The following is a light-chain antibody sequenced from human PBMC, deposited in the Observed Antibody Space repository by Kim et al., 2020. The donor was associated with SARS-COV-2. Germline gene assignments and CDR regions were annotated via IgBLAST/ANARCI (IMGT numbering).Light chain of an antibody. J-gene: IGLJ2*01. V-gene: IGLV2-11*01. CDR1: SSDVGVYNY. CDR3: CSYAGSYTVV. CDR2: DVS. Sequence: GQSVTISCTGTSSDVGVYNYVSWYQHHPGKAPKLMIYDVSKRPSGVPDRFSGSKSGNTASLTVSGLQAEDEADYYCCSYAGSYTVVFGGGTQLTVL.